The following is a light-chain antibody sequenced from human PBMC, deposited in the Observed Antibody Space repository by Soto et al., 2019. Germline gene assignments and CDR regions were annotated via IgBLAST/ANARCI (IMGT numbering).Light chain of an antibody. CDR3: QQRSNWPRT. V-gene: IGKV3-11*01. CDR2: DAS. J-gene: IGKJ1*01. CDR1: QSISRY. Sequence: EIVLTQSPATLSLSPGGRATLSCRASQSISRYCASYHQKPGKAPRLLTYDASNRATGMPARFSGSGYGTDFSLAISRLEPEDFAVYYCQQRSNWPRTFGKGTKVDIK.